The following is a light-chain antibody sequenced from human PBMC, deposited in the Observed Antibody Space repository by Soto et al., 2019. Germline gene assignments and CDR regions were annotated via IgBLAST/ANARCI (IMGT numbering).Light chain of an antibody. CDR3: QQYGSSPPIT. Sequence: EIVLTQSPGTLSLSPGESATLXXRASQSVSSSYLAWYQQKPGQAPRLXXFGAYNKATGTPDRFSGSGSGADFTLSIDRLEPEDFAVYYCQQYGSSPPITFGQGTRLEIK. J-gene: IGKJ5*01. V-gene: IGKV3-20*01. CDR2: GAY. CDR1: QSVSSSY.